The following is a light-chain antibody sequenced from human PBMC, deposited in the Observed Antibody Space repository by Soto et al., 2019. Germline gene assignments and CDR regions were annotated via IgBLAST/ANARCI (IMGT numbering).Light chain of an antibody. CDR1: NIGSKN. Sequence: SYELTQPPSVSVAPGKTARITCGGNNIGSKNVHWYQQKPGQAPVLVIYYDSDRPSGIPERFSGSNSGNTATLTISRVEAGDEADYYCQVWDSSGDHLYVFGTGTKVTVL. V-gene: IGLV3-21*04. CDR3: QVWDSSGDHLYV. CDR2: YDS. J-gene: IGLJ1*01.